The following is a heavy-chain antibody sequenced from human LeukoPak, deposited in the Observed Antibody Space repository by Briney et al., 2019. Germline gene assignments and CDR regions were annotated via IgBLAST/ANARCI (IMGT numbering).Heavy chain of an antibody. V-gene: IGHV3-30*04. CDR3: ARGDVVVVAADFDY. Sequence: GGSLRLSCAASGFTFSSYAMHWVRQAPGKGLEWVAVISYDGSNKYYADSAKGRFTISRDNSKNTLYLQMNSLRAEDTAVYYCARGDVVVVAADFDYWGQGTLVTVSS. CDR1: GFTFSSYA. D-gene: IGHD2-15*01. J-gene: IGHJ4*02. CDR2: ISYDGSNK.